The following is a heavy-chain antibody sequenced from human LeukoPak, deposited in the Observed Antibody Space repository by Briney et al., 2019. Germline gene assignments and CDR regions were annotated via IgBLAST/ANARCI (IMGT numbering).Heavy chain of an antibody. D-gene: IGHD5-12*01. V-gene: IGHV4-30-4*01. CDR1: GGSISSGDYY. CDR2: IYYSGST. CDR3: ARATDDGMDV. Sequence: TASEALSLTRTVSGGSISSGDYYWSWIRQPPGKGLEWIGYIYYSGSTYYNPSLKSRVTISVDTSKNQFSLKLSSVTAADTAMYYCARATDDGMDVWGQGTTVTVSS. J-gene: IGHJ6*02.